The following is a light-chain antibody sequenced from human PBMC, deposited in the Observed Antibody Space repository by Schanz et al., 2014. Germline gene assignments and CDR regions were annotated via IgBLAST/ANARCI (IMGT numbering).Light chain of an antibody. CDR1: SSNIGSNP. CDR3: AAWDDSLNGHVV. Sequence: QSVLTQPPSASGTPGQRVTISCSGSSSNIGSNPVNWYQQLPRAAPTLLIYTSDQRPSGVPDRFSGSKSGTSASLAISGLQSEDEAHYYCAAWDDSLNGHVVFGGGTKLT. V-gene: IGLV1-44*01. J-gene: IGLJ2*01. CDR2: TSD.